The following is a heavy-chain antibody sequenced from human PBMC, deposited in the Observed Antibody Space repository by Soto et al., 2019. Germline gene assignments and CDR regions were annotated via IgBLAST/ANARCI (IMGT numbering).Heavy chain of an antibody. J-gene: IGHJ3*02. CDR3: ARDEGGYSGYDSFDVFDI. Sequence: GASVKVSCKASGYTFTSYGISWVRQAPGQGLEWMGWISAYNGNTNYAQKLQGRVTMTTDTSTSTAYMELRSLRSDDTAVYYCARDEGGYSGYDSFDVFDIWGQGTMVTVS. V-gene: IGHV1-18*01. D-gene: IGHD5-12*01. CDR2: ISAYNGNT. CDR1: GYTFTSYG.